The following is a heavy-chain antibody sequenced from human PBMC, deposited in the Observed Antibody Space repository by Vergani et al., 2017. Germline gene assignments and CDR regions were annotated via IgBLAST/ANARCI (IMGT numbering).Heavy chain of an antibody. Sequence: EVQLVESGGGLVQPGRSLRLSCAASGFTFDDYAMHWVRQAPGKGLEWVSGISWNSGSIGYADSVKGRFTISRDNAKNSLYLQMNSLRAEDTALYYYAKDRAMVTGYYKGGFDYWGQGTLVTVSS. CDR2: ISWNSGSI. V-gene: IGHV3-9*01. D-gene: IGHD3-9*01. CDR3: AKDRAMVTGYYKGGFDY. J-gene: IGHJ4*02. CDR1: GFTFDDYA.